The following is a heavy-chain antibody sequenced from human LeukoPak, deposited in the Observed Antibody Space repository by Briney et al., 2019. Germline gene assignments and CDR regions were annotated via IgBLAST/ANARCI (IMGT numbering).Heavy chain of an antibody. D-gene: IGHD6-19*01. CDR1: GGPISSISYY. J-gene: IGHJ5*02. Sequence: SETLSLTCTVFGGPISSISYYWGWVRQPPGKGLEWIGRIYYSGSTYYNPSLKSRVTISVDTSKNQFSLKLSSVTAADTAVYYRARQGRGSGWYGRRFDPGGPGTLVTVSS. V-gene: IGHV4-39*01. CDR2: IYYSGST. CDR3: ARQGRGSGWYGRRFDP.